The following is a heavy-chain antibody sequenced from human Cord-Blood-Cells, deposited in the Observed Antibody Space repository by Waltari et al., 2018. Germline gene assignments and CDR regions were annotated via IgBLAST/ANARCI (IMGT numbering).Heavy chain of an antibody. D-gene: IGHD5-12*01. Sequence: QVQLQQSGPGLVKPSQTLSLTCAISGDSVSSNSAAWNWIRKSPSKGLEWLGRTYYRSKWYNDYAVSVKSRITISPDRSKNQFSLKLSSVTPGETAVYYCARDFGRLRLGYWGQGTLVTVSS. J-gene: IGHJ4*02. CDR3: ARDFGRLRLGY. CDR2: TYYRSKWYN. CDR1: GDSVSSNSAA. V-gene: IGHV6-1*01.